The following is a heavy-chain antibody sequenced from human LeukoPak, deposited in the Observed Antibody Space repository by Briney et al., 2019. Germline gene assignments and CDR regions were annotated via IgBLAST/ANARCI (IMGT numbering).Heavy chain of an antibody. CDR1: GGSISSGGYY. CDR3: ARDRGYSYARDGMDV. Sequence: SETLSLTCTVSGGSISSGGYYWSWIRQHPGKGLEWIGYIYYSGSTYYNPSLKSRVTISVDTSKNRFSLKLSSVTAADTAVYYCARDRGYSYARDGMDVWGQGTTVTVSS. J-gene: IGHJ6*02. V-gene: IGHV4-31*03. D-gene: IGHD5-18*01. CDR2: IYYSGST.